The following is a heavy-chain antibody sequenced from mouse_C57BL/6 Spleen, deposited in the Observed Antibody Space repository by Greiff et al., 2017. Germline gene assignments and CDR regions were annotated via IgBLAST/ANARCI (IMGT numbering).Heavy chain of an antibody. J-gene: IGHJ2*01. CDR1: GYTFTSYW. CDR2: IYPSDSET. CDR3: ARGTTVVGVSFDY. Sequence: QVQLQQPGAELVRPGSSVKLSCKASGYTFTSYWMDWVKQRPGQGLEWIGNIYPSDSETHYNQKFKDKATLTVDKSSSTAYMQLSSLTSEDSAVYYCARGTTVVGVSFDYWGQGTTLTVSS. V-gene: IGHV1-61*01. D-gene: IGHD1-1*01.